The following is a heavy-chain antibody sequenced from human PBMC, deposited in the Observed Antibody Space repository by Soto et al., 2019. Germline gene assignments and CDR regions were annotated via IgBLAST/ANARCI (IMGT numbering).Heavy chain of an antibody. CDR3: TREAKLNGIVGAIYYYYGMDV. Sequence: GGSLRLSCTASGFTFGDYAMSWVRQAPGKGLEWVGFIRSKAYGGTTEYAASVKGRFTISRDDSKSIAYLQMNSLKTEDTAVYYCTREAKLNGIVGAIYYYYGMDVWGQGTTVTVSS. V-gene: IGHV3-49*04. D-gene: IGHD1-26*01. CDR2: IRSKAYGGTT. CDR1: GFTFGDYA. J-gene: IGHJ6*02.